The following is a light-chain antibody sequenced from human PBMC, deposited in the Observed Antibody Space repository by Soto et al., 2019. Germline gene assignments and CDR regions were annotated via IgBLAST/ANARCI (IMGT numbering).Light chain of an antibody. CDR2: GNS. J-gene: IGLJ2*01. CDR1: SSNIGAGYN. CDR3: QSYDSRVRVV. V-gene: IGLV1-40*01. Sequence: QSVLTQPPSVSGAPGQRVTISCTGSSSNIGAGYNVHWYQQLPGTAPKLLIYGNSNRPSGVPDRFSGSKSGTSASLAITGLQAEDEADCYCQSYDSRVRVVFGGGTKLTVL.